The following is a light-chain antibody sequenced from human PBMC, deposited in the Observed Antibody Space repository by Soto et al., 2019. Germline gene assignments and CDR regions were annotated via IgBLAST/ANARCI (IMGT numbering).Light chain of an antibody. Sequence: EIVLTQSPATLSLSPGERATLSCRASQSVSSSLAWYQQKPGQAPMRLLYDASNRATGIPARFSGSGSGTDFTLTISSLEPEDFAVYYCQQRSNWPPWTFGQGTKVEIK. CDR1: QSVSSS. CDR3: QQRSNWPPWT. V-gene: IGKV3-11*01. CDR2: DAS. J-gene: IGKJ1*01.